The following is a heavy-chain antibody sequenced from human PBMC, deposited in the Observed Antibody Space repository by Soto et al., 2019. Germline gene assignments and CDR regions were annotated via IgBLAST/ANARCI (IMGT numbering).Heavy chain of an antibody. CDR2: IYYSGST. V-gene: IGHV4-31*03. CDR3: AREDSSGYYYYGMDV. J-gene: IGHJ6*02. Sequence: QVQLQESGPGLVKPSQTLSLTCTVSGCSISSGGYYWSWIRQHPGKGLEWIGYIYYSGSTYYNPSLKSRVTISVDTSKNQFSLKLSSVTAADTAVYYCAREDSSGYYYYGMDVWGQGTTVTVSS. D-gene: IGHD3-22*01. CDR1: GCSISSGGYY.